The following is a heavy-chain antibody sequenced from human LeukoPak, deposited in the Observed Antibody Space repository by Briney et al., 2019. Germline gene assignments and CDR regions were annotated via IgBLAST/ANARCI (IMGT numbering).Heavy chain of an antibody. V-gene: IGHV3-11*06. D-gene: IGHD6-19*01. CDR1: GFTFSDYY. J-gene: IGHJ4*02. CDR2: ISSSSSYT. Sequence: GGSLRLSCAASGFTFSDYYMSWIRQAPGKGLEWVSYISSSSSYTNYADSVKGRFTISRDNAKNSLYLQMNSLRAEDTAVYYCARVYRSSGDSYYVDYWGQGTLVTVSS. CDR3: ARVYRSSGDSYYVDY.